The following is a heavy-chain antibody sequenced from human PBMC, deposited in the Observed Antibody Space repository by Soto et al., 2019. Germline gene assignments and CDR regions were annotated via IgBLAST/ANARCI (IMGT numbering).Heavy chain of an antibody. D-gene: IGHD6-19*01. CDR2: INAGNGNT. V-gene: IGHV1-3*01. CDR3: ARDFRYSSGWYPPFDY. Sequence: ASVKVSCMASGYTFTSYAMHWVRQAPGQRLEWMGWINAGNGNTKYSQKFQGRVTITRDTSASTAYMELSSLRSEDTAVYYCARDFRYSSGWYPPFDYWGQGTLVNVSS. J-gene: IGHJ4*02. CDR1: GYTFTSYA.